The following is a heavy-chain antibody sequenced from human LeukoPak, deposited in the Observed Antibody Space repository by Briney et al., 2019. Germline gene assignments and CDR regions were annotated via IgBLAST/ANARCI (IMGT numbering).Heavy chain of an antibody. V-gene: IGHV6-1*01. CDR1: GDSVSSNSAA. CDR3: ARNFLQLPYREEDYFDY. D-gene: IGHD2-2*02. CDR2: TYYRSKWYN. J-gene: IGHJ4*02. Sequence: SQTLSLTCAISGDSVSSNSAAWNWIRQSPSRGLEWLGRTYYRSKWYNDYAVSVKSRITINPDTSKNQFSLQLNSVTPEDTAVYYCARNFLQLPYREEDYFDYWGQGTLVTVSS.